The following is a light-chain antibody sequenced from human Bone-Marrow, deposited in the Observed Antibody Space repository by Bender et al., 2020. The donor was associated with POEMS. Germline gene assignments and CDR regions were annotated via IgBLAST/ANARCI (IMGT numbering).Light chain of an antibody. CDR1: SSNIGNNY. J-gene: IGLJ3*02. CDR3: GTWDSSLTAEV. V-gene: IGLV1-51*01. Sequence: QSVLTQPPSVSAAPGQRVTISCSGSSSNIGNNYVSWYQQLPGTAPKLLIYDTNKRPSGIPDRFSGSKSGTSATLGITGLQTGDEAHYYCGTWDSSLTAEVFGGGTKLTVL. CDR2: DTN.